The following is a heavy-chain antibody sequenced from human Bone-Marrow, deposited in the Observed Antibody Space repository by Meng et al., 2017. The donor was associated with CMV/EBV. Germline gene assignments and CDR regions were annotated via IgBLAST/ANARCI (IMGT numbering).Heavy chain of an antibody. CDR3: AKDTYSGSYFDY. CDR1: GFTFSSYS. D-gene: IGHD1-26*01. CDR2: ITSSSRYI. Sequence: GGSLRLSCAASGFTFSSYSMNWVRQAPGKGLEWVSSITSSSRYIYYADSVKGRFTISRDNAKNSLYLQMNSLRAEDTALYYCAKDTYSGSYFDYWGQGTLVTVSS. V-gene: IGHV3-21*04. J-gene: IGHJ4*02.